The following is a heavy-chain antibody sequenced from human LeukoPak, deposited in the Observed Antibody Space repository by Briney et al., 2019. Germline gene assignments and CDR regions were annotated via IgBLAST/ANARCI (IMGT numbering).Heavy chain of an antibody. CDR3: AKDLMVVAATLWRPFDY. V-gene: IGHV3-21*04. J-gene: IGHJ4*02. Sequence: PGGSLRLSCAASGFTFSSYSMNWVRQAPGKGLEWVSSISSSSSYIYYADSVKGRFTISRDNAKNSLYLQMNSLRAEDTAVYYCAKDLMVVAATLWRPFDYWGQGTLVTVSS. D-gene: IGHD2-15*01. CDR1: GFTFSSYS. CDR2: ISSSSSYI.